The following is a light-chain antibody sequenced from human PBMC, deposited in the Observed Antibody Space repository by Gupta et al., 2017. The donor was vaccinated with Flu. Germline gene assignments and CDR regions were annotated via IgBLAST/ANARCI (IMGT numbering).Light chain of an antibody. J-gene: IGKJ4*01. V-gene: IGKV1-9*01. Sequence: DIQLTQSPSFLSASVGDRVTVTCRPSQAMNTHLAWYQHKPGNAPKLLIYYASTLQSGVPSRFSGSGSGAEFTLTISSLQPEDVATYYCQQIHTSPLTFGGGTKVEIK. CDR2: YAS. CDR3: QQIHTSPLT. CDR1: QAMNTH.